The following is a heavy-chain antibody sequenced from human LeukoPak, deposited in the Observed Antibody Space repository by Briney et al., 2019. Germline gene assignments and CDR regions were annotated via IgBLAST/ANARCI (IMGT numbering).Heavy chain of an antibody. V-gene: IGHV3-33*01. J-gene: IGHJ4*02. CDR2: IWYDGSND. D-gene: IGHD3-22*01. Sequence: GGSLRLSCAASGFTFSDYGMHWVRQAPGKGLEWVAVIWYDGSNDDYADSVKGRFTISRDNSKSTLYLQMNSLRAEDTAIYYCARSIPRYDGSAYYPDYWGQGTLVTVSS. CDR1: GFTFSDYG. CDR3: ARSIPRYDGSAYYPDY.